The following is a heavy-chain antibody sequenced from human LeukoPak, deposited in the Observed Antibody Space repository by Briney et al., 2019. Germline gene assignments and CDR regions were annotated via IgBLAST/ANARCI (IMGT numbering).Heavy chain of an antibody. CDR3: AKDERNWNYNLASQTYD. D-gene: IGHD1-7*01. V-gene: IGHV3-23*01. CDR2: ISGSGVST. Sequence: GGSLRLFCAASGFGFSSYAMSWVRQAPGKGLEWVSAISGSGVSTYYADSVKGRFTVSRDNSKNTLYLQMSSLRAEDTAVYYCAKDERNWNYNLASQTYDWGQGTLVTVSS. J-gene: IGHJ4*02. CDR1: GFGFSSYA.